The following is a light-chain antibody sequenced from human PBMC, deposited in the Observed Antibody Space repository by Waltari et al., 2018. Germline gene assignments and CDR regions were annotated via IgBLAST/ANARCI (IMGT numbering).Light chain of an antibody. CDR1: SLPKQC. CDR2: KET. Sequence: SYELTQPPSVSVSPGQTATVTCSGYSLPKQCATWFHLKPGQAPGVVIYKETERPSGIPERFSAASSGTTVTLTINGVQEEDEADYYCQSADSSGTWVFGGGTTLTVL. J-gene: IGLJ3*02. CDR3: QSADSSGTWV. V-gene: IGLV3-25*03.